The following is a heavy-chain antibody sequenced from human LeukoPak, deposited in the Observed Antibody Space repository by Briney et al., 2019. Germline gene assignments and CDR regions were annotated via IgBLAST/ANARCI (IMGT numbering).Heavy chain of an antibody. CDR2: TAYDGSKK. D-gene: IGHD3-22*01. CDR3: AKPRGLDYYDSSVILDY. Sequence: GSSLRLSCAASGFTFSRYNMQWVRQAPGKGLEWVAGTAYDGSKKFYADSVKGRFTISRDNSQNTLFLQMNSLRPEGTAVYYCAKPRGLDYYDSSVILDYWGQGTLVTVSS. J-gene: IGHJ4*02. CDR1: GFTFSRYN. V-gene: IGHV3-30*18.